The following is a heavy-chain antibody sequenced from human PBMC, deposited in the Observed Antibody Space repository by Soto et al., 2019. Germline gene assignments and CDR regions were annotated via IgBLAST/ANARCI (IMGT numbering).Heavy chain of an antibody. J-gene: IGHJ4*02. CDR1: GFTFSSYA. Sequence: QVQLVESGGGVVQPGRSLRLSCAASGFTFSSYAMHWVRQAPGKGLEWVAVISYDGSNKYYADSVKGRFTISRDNSKNTLYLQMNSLRAEDTAVYYCARDRIVPAAYYFDSWGQGTLVTVSS. CDR3: ARDRIVPAAYYFDS. V-gene: IGHV3-30-3*01. D-gene: IGHD2-2*01. CDR2: ISYDGSNK.